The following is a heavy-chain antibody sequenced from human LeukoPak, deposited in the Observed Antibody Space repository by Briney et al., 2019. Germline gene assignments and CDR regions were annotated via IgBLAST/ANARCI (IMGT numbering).Heavy chain of an antibody. D-gene: IGHD4-17*01. CDR1: GGTFSSYA. J-gene: IGHJ3*02. CDR3: ASPTTTVTTYDAFDI. CDR2: IIPIFGTA. V-gene: IGHV1-69*13. Sequence: GASVKVSCKASGGTFSSYAISLVRQAPGQGLEWMGGIIPIFGTANYAQKFQGRVTITADASTSTAYMELSSLRSEDTAVYYCASPTTTVTTYDAFDIWGQGTMVTVSS.